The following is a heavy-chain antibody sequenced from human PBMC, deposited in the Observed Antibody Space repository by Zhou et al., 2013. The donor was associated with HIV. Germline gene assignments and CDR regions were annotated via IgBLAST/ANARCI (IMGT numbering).Heavy chain of an antibody. J-gene: IGHJ6*03. CDR2: IIPIFGTA. D-gene: IGHD3-3*01. Sequence: QVQLVQSGAEVKKPGASVKVSCKASGYTFTGHYMHWVRQAPGQGLEWMGRIIPIFGTANYAQKFQGRVTIIADESTSTAYMELSSLRSEDTAVYYCASSREGSGPYFYYYMDVWGKGTTVSVSS. CDR3: ASSREGSGPYFYYYMDV. CDR1: GYTFTGHY. V-gene: IGHV1-69*18.